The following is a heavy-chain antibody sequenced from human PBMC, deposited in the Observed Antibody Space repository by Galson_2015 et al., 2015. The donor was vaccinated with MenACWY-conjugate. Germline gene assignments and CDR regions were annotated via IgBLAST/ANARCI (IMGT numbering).Heavy chain of an antibody. CDR1: GGSITSSNNY. Sequence: SETLSLTCTVSGGSITSSNNYWGWIRQPPGKGLEWIGSIYYSGYTYYNPSFKSRVTISVDTSENQFSLELNSVTAADTAVYFCASAYDSSAYYYLDWGQGTLVSVSS. CDR2: IYYSGYT. D-gene: IGHD3-22*01. V-gene: IGHV4-39*01. CDR3: ASAYDSSAYYYLD. J-gene: IGHJ4*02.